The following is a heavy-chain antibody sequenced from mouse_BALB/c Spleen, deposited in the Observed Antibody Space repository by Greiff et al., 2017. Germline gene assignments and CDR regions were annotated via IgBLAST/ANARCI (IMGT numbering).Heavy chain of an antibody. D-gene: IGHD2-1*01. CDR1: GYAFTNYL. V-gene: IGHV1-54*01. Sequence: VQGVESGAELVRPGTSVKVSCKASGYAFTNYLIEWVKQRPGQGLEWIGVINPGSGGTNYNEKFKGKATLTADKSSSTAYMQLSSLTSDDSAVYFCARSRLLRAMDYWGQGTSVTVSS. CDR3: ARSRLLRAMDY. CDR2: INPGSGGT. J-gene: IGHJ4*01.